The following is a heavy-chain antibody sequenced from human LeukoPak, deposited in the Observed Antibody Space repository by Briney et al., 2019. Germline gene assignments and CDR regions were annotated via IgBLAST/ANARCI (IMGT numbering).Heavy chain of an antibody. J-gene: IGHJ4*02. CDR2: IYYSGST. D-gene: IGHD6-19*01. Sequence: SETLSLTCTVSGGSISSYYWSWIRQPPGKGLEWIGYIYYSGSTNYNPSLKSRVTISVDTSKNQFSLKLSSVTAADTAVYYCARASSGRPRVDYWGQGTLVTVSS. CDR3: ARASSGRPRVDY. CDR1: GGSISSYY. V-gene: IGHV4-59*01.